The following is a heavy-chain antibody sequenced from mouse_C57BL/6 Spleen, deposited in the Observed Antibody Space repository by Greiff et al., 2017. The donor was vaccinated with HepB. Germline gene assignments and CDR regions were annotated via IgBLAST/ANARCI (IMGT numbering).Heavy chain of an antibody. CDR3: ARFCYSNYSWYFDV. J-gene: IGHJ1*03. Sequence: EVKLVESGGGLVQPGGSLGLSCAASGFTFTDYYMSWVRQPPGQALEWFGFIRHKANGYTTEYSASVKGRFTISRDNSQSILYLQMNALRAEDSATYYCARFCYSNYSWYFDVWGTGTTVTVSS. V-gene: IGHV7-3*01. D-gene: IGHD2-5*01. CDR1: GFTFTDYY. CDR2: IRHKANGYTT.